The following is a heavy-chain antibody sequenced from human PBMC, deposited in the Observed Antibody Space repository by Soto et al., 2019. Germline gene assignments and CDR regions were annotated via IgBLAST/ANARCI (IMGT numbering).Heavy chain of an antibody. V-gene: IGHV3-23*01. CDR1: GFTFSSYA. CDR2: ITAGGRST. CDR3: AQVYYDSSGYYSYFDY. D-gene: IGHD3-22*01. J-gene: IGHJ4*02. Sequence: PGGSLRLSCAASGFTFSSYAMNWVRRAPGEGLEWVSRITAGGRSTYYADPVKGRFTISRDNSTNTFYLQMNSLRAEDTAVYFCAQVYYDSSGYYSYFDYWGQGALVTVSS.